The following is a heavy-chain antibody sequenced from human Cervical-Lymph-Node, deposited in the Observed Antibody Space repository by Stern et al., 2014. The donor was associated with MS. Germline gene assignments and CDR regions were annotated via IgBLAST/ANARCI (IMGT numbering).Heavy chain of an antibody. V-gene: IGHV5-51*01. Sequence: EVQLVQSGAEVKKPGESLEISCKGSGYSFTANWLAWVRQMPGKCLEGMGIIYPGDSDTRYSPSFQGQVTISADKSISTAYLQWSSLKASDTAMYYCARDYGDYAFDYWGQGTLVTVSS. J-gene: IGHJ4*02. CDR2: IYPGDSDT. D-gene: IGHD4-17*01. CDR1: GYSFTANW. CDR3: ARDYGDYAFDY.